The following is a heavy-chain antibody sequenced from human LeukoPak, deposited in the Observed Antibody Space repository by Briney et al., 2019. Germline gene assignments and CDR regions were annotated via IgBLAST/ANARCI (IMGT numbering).Heavy chain of an antibody. CDR1: GFTFSRNA. V-gene: IGHV3-30*02. D-gene: IGHD2-8*02. Sequence: AGSLRLSSAAAGFTFSRNAIYWVRQGPGTGLEWVSDISNRGSNKYYAASEKGLFTISRDNSKRTLYLQMNSLRADDAAVYYCAKDGSWSCTDWGQGTLVTVSS. CDR3: AKDGSWSCTD. J-gene: IGHJ4*02. CDR2: ISNRGSNK.